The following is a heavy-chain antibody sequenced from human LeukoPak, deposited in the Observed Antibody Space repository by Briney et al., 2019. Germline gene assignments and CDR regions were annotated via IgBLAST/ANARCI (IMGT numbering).Heavy chain of an antibody. D-gene: IGHD2-21*02. Sequence: SETLSLTCTVSGSSISSYYWSWIRQPPGKGLEWIGYIYYSGSTNYNPSLKSRVTISVDTSKNQFSLKLSSVTAADTAVYYCASAYCGGDCSMAYFQHWGQGTLVTVSS. V-gene: IGHV4-59*01. CDR1: GSSISSYY. J-gene: IGHJ1*01. CDR3: ASAYCGGDCSMAYFQH. CDR2: IYYSGST.